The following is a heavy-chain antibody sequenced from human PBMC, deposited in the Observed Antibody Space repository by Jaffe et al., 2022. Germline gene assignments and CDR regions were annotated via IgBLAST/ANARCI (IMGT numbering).Heavy chain of an antibody. CDR1: GFTVSSNY. CDR3: ARDLDSDYYGSGSYIPFDY. V-gene: IGHV3-66*02. D-gene: IGHD3-10*01. J-gene: IGHJ4*02. Sequence: EVQLVESGGGLVQPGGSLRLSCAASGFTVSSNYMSWVRQAPGKGLEWVSVIYSGGSTYYADSVKGRFTISRDNSKNTLYLQMNSLRAEDTAVYYCARDLDSDYYGSGSYIPFDYWGQGTLVTVSS. CDR2: IYSGGST.